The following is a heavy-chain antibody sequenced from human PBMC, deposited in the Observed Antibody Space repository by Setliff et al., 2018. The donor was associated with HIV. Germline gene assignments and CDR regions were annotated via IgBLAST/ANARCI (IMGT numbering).Heavy chain of an antibody. CDR3: ATLVDTAMVRANDY. CDR2: IYYSGST. D-gene: IGHD5-18*01. V-gene: IGHV4-39*01. J-gene: IGHJ4*02. Sequence: SETLSLTCAVSGDSVDVPTYSWVWIRQPPGRGLEWIGSIYYSGSTYYNPSLKSRVIISVDTSKNQFSLKLSSVTAADTAVYYCATLVDTAMVRANDYWGQGTLVTVSS. CDR1: GDSVDVPTYS.